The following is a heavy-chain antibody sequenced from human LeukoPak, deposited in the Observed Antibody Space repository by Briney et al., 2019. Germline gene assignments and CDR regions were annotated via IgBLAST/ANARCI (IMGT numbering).Heavy chain of an antibody. CDR1: GFTFSSYS. V-gene: IGHV3-23*01. CDR2: ISDSGGST. Sequence: GGSLRLSCAASGFTFSSYSMNWVRQAPGKGLEWVSGISDSGGSTYYADSVKGRFTTSRDSSKKTLYLQMNSLRAEDTAVYYCAKDRTNYYDSSGYSIGYWGQGTLVTVSS. CDR3: AKDRTNYYDSSGYSIGY. J-gene: IGHJ4*02. D-gene: IGHD3-22*01.